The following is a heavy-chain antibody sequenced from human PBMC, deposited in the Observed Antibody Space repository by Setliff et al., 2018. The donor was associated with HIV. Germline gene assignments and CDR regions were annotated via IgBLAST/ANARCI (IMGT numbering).Heavy chain of an antibody. Sequence: SETLSLTCAVYGGSFSDYYWSWIRQPPGKGLEWIGEINRSGTAYDNPSLKSRVTISVDPSKNQILLRLSSVTAADTAVYYCARLSGGMVPNYWGQGTLVTVSS. CDR3: ARLSGGMVPNY. V-gene: IGHV4-34*01. CDR2: INRSGTA. CDR1: GGSFSDYY. J-gene: IGHJ4*02. D-gene: IGHD3-10*01.